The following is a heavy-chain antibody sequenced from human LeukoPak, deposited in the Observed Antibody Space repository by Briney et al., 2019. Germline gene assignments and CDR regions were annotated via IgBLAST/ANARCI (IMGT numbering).Heavy chain of an antibody. J-gene: IGHJ4*02. V-gene: IGHV3-74*01. CDR3: VRIRYDSSGRYFDN. CDR1: GFTFSSYW. CDR2: INGDGSST. Sequence: GGSLRLSCAASGFTFSSYWMHWVRQAPGKGLVWVSRINGDGSSTNYADSVKGRFTISRDNAKNTLYLQMNSLRAEDTAVYYCVRIRYDSSGRYFDNWGQGTLVTVSS. D-gene: IGHD3-22*01.